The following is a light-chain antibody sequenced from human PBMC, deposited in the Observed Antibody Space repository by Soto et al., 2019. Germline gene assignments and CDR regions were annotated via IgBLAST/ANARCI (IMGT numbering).Light chain of an antibody. CDR3: QQYSNWPIT. Sequence: EIVMTQSPATLTASPGERATLPNHARQSVSSNCAWYQQRCGQGARLLSYGASTWATGMPARFSGSGSETEFTLTICSQPSEDFAVYYCQQYSNWPITFGQGTRLEI. CDR2: GAS. CDR1: QSVSSN. V-gene: IGKV3-15*01. J-gene: IGKJ5*01.